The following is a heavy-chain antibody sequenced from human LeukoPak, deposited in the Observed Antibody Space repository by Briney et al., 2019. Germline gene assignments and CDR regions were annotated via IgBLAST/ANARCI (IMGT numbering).Heavy chain of an antibody. CDR1: GGSISSYY. V-gene: IGHV4-4*09. D-gene: IGHD3-22*01. Sequence: PSEALSLTCTVSGGSISSYYWSWIRQPPGKGLEWIGYIYTSGSTNYNPSLKSRVTISVDTSKNQFSLKLSSVAAADTAVYYCARYDSSGGQSSNWGQGTLVTVSS. CDR3: ARYDSSGGQSSN. CDR2: IYTSGST. J-gene: IGHJ4*02.